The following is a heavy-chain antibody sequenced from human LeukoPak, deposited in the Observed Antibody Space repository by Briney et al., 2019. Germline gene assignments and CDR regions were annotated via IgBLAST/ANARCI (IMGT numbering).Heavy chain of an antibody. CDR3: ARDRSGSYYDYYGMDV. D-gene: IGHD1-26*01. J-gene: IGHJ6*02. V-gene: IGHV3-64*01. CDR2: ISSNGGST. Sequence: GGSLRLSCAASGFTFSSYAMHWVRQAPGKGLEYVSAISSNGGSTYYANSVKGRFTISRDNSKNTLYPQMGSLRAEDMAVYYCARDRSGSYYDYYGMDVWGQGTTVTVSS. CDR1: GFTFSSYA.